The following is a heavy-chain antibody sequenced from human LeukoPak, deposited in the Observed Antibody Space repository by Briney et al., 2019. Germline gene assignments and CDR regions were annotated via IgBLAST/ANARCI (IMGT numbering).Heavy chain of an antibody. CDR1: GGSISSGDYS. D-gene: IGHD3-22*01. CDR3: ARRSVTYDSSGYYEGAFDY. V-gene: IGHV4-31*03. Sequence: TLSLTCTVSGGSISSGDYSWSWIRQHPGKGLEWIGYIYYSGSTYYNPSLKSRVSISVDTSKNLFSLNLSSVTAADTAVYYCARRSVTYDSSGYYEGAFDYWGQGTLVTVSS. CDR2: IYYSGST. J-gene: IGHJ4*02.